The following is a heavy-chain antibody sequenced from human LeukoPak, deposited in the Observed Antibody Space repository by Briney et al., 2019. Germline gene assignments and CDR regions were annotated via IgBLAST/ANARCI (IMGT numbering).Heavy chain of an antibody. CDR1: GYTFTNYD. CDR2: MNPNSGNT. V-gene: IGHV1-8*03. Sequence: ASVKVSCKASGYTFTNYDINWERQATGQGLEWMGYMNPNSGNTGYVQNFQGRVTITRTTSINTAYMELSSLRSEDTAVYYCARGASRSFDYWGQGTLVTVSS. J-gene: IGHJ4*02. CDR3: ARGASRSFDY.